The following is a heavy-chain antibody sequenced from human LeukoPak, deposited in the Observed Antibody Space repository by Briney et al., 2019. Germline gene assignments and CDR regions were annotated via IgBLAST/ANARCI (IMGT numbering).Heavy chain of an antibody. CDR3: AREGPRGNSQFDY. CDR2: IWYDGSNK. V-gene: IGHV3-33*01. CDR1: GFTFSSYG. J-gene: IGHJ4*02. D-gene: IGHD2/OR15-2a*01. Sequence: GGSLRLSCAASGFTFSSYGMHWVRQAPGKGLEWVALIWYDGSNKYYTDSVKGRLTISRDNSKNTPYLQMNSLRAEDTAIYYCAREGPRGNSQFDYWGQGTLVTVSS.